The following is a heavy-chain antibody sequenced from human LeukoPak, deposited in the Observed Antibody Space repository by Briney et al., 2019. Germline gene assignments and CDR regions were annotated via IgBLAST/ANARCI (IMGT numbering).Heavy chain of an antibody. CDR3: ARDLRGAAAGIFDY. D-gene: IGHD6-13*01. Sequence: SETLSLTCTVSGGSISSYYWSWIRQPAGKGLEWIGRIYTSGSTNYNPSLKSRVTISVDTSKNQFSLKLSSVTAADTAVYYCARDLRGAAAGIFDYWGQGTLVTVSS. CDR1: GGSISSYY. J-gene: IGHJ4*02. CDR2: IYTSGST. V-gene: IGHV4-4*07.